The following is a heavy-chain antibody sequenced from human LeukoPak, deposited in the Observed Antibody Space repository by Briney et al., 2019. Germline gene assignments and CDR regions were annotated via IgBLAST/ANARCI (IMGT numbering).Heavy chain of an antibody. Sequence: PSETLSLTCTVSGGSISSNSYYWGWIRQPPGKGLEWIGSLDYAGNTFLNPTLDSRVTITVDKSKNQFSLKLRSATAADTAVYYCARAARLRITLVRLIHAAFDMWGQGTMVTVSS. V-gene: IGHV4-39*02. CDR3: ARAARLRITLVRLIHAAFDM. D-gene: IGHD3-10*01. CDR1: GGSISSNSYY. CDR2: LDYAGNT. J-gene: IGHJ3*02.